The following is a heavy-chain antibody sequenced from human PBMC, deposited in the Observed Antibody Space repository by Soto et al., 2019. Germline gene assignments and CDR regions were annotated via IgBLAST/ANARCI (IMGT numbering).Heavy chain of an antibody. V-gene: IGHV1-69*06. CDR1: GGTFSSYA. Sequence: SVKVSCKASGGTFSSYAISWVRQAPGQGLEWMGGIIPIFGTANYAQKFQGRVTITADKSTSTAYMELSSLRSEDTAVYYCARDHGSSGWRYFDYWGQGTLVTVSS. CDR3: ARDHGSSGWRYFDY. CDR2: IIPIFGTA. D-gene: IGHD6-19*01. J-gene: IGHJ4*02.